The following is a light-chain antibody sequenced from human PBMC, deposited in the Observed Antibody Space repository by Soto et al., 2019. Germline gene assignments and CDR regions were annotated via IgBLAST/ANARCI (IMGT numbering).Light chain of an antibody. CDR2: RNN. J-gene: IGLJ3*02. Sequence: QSVLTQPPSASGTPGQRVTISCYGSSSNIGSNYVYWYQQLPGTAPKHLIYRNNQRPSGVPDRFSGSKSGTSASLAISGLRSEDEADYYCAAWDDSLSGRVFGGGTTLTVL. V-gene: IGLV1-47*01. CDR3: AAWDDSLSGRV. CDR1: SSNIGSNY.